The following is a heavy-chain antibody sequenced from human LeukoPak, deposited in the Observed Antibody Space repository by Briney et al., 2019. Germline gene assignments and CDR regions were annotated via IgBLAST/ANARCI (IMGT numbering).Heavy chain of an antibody. CDR1: GFTFSSYS. D-gene: IGHD3-22*01. V-gene: IGHV3-21*01. Sequence: GGSLRLSCAAFGFTFSSYSMNWVRQAPGKGLEWVSSISSSSSYIYYADSVKGRFTISRDNAKNSLYLQMNSLRAEDTAVYYCAREGYDSSTTFDYWGQGTLVTVSS. J-gene: IGHJ4*02. CDR2: ISSSSSYI. CDR3: AREGYDSSTTFDY.